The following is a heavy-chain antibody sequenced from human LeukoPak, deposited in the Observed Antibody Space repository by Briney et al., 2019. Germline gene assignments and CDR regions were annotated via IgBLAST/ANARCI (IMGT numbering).Heavy chain of an antibody. V-gene: IGHV1-69*13. D-gene: IGHD6-19*01. Sequence: SVKVSCKASGGTFSSYAISWVRQAPGQGLEWMGGSIPIFGTANYAQKFQGRVTITADESTSTAYMELSSLRSEDTAVYYCARDHSSGWLPTEYYFDYWGQGTLVTVSS. CDR2: SIPIFGTA. CDR3: ARDHSSGWLPTEYYFDY. J-gene: IGHJ4*02. CDR1: GGTFSSYA.